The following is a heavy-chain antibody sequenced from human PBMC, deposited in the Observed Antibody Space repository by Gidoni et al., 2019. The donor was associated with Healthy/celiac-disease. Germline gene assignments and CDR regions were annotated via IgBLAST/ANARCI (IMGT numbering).Heavy chain of an antibody. CDR1: GGSFSGYY. V-gene: IGHV4-34*01. J-gene: IGHJ5*02. D-gene: IGHD1-26*01. CDR2: INHSGST. CDR3: ARGKVGAPRWFDP. Sequence: QVQLQQWGAGLLKPSETLSITCAVYGGSFSGYYWSWIRQPPGKGLELIGEINHSGSTNYTPSLKSRVTISVDTSKNQFSLKLSSVTAADTAVYYCARGKVGAPRWFDPWGQGTLVTVSS.